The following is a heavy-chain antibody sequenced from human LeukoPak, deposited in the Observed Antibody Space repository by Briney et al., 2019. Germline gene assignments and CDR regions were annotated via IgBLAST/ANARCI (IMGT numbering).Heavy chain of an antibody. CDR2: IYYSGNI. CDR3: ATESDCYELYYFDY. V-gene: IGHV4-30-4*01. CDR1: CGPISNGDYY. D-gene: IGHD2-21*02. J-gene: IGHJ4*02. Sequence: SETLSLTRTVCCGPISNGDYYWTWIRQPPGKGLEWMGAIYYSGNINYNPSLRSRLSISLDTSKNQFSLKLSSVTAADTAVYFCATESDCYELYYFDYWGQGALVTVSS.